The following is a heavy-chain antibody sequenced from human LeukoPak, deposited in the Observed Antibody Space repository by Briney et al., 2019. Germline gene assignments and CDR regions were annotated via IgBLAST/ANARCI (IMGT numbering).Heavy chain of an antibody. V-gene: IGHV3-49*04. J-gene: IGHJ4*02. D-gene: IGHD3-22*01. CDR2: IRSKAYGGTT. CDR1: GFTFGDYA. CDR3: TRDGAPTYNDSSGYYS. Sequence: GGSLRLSCTASGFTFGDYAMSWVRQAPGKGLEWVGFIRSKAYGGTTEYAASVKGRFTISRDDSKSIAYLQMNSLKTEDTAVYYCTRDGAPTYNDSSGYYSWGQGTLVTVSS.